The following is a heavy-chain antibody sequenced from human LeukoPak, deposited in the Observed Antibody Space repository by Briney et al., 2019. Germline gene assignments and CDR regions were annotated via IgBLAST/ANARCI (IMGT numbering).Heavy chain of an antibody. CDR2: IYHSGST. CDR1: GGSISSGGYY. CDR3: ARDLGPIAAAGFDAFDI. D-gene: IGHD6-13*01. Sequence: PSQTLSLTCTVSGGSISSGGYYWRWLRQPPGKGLEWIGYIYHSGSTYYNPSLKSRVTISVDRSKNQFSLKLSSVTAADTAVYYCARDLGPIAAAGFDAFDIWGQGTMVTVSS. J-gene: IGHJ3*02. V-gene: IGHV4-30-2*01.